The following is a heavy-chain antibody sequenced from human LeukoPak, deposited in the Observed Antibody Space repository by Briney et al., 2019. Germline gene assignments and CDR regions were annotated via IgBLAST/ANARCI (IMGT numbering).Heavy chain of an antibody. Sequence: GGSLRLSCAASGFTFSSYAMHWVRQAPGKGLEWVAVISYDGSNKYYADSVKGRFTISRDNSKNTLYLQMNSLRAEDTAVYYCARGRFDGGSSSWNYWGQGTLVTVSS. V-gene: IGHV3-30*04. CDR3: ARGRFDGGSSSWNY. CDR1: GFTFSSYA. D-gene: IGHD6-13*01. CDR2: ISYDGSNK. J-gene: IGHJ4*02.